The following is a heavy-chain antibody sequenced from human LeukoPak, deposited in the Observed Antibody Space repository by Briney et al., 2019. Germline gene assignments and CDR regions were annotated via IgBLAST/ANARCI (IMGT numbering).Heavy chain of an antibody. Sequence: VASVKVSCKATGYTFTSYGISWVRQAPGQGLEWMGLINPSGGSTSYAQKFQGRVTMTRDMSTSTVYMELSSLRSEDTAVYYCARDYYGSGSYYNWGQGTLVTVSS. D-gene: IGHD3-10*01. J-gene: IGHJ4*02. CDR2: INPSGGST. CDR1: GYTFTSYG. CDR3: ARDYYGSGSYYN. V-gene: IGHV1-46*01.